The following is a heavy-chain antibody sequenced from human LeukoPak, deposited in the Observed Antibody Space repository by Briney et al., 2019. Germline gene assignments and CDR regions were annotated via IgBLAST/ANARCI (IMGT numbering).Heavy chain of an antibody. J-gene: IGHJ4*02. D-gene: IGHD6-19*01. CDR1: GDSVSSNSAA. V-gene: IGHV6-1*01. Sequence: SQTLSLTCAISGDSVSSNSAAWNWIRQSPSRGLEWLGRTYYRSKWYNDYAVSVKSRITINPDTSKNQLSLKLSSVTAADTAVYYCARAGYSSGWYSFDYWGQGTLVTVSS. CDR3: ARAGYSSGWYSFDY. CDR2: TYYRSKWYN.